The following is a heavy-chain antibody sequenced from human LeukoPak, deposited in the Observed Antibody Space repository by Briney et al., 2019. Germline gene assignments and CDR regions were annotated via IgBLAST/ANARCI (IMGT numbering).Heavy chain of an antibody. CDR2: MNSDGSLT. V-gene: IGHV3-74*01. CDR3: ARGVGPYH. CDR1: GFPFRNHA. Sequence: PGGSLRLSCAASGFPFRNHAMSWVRQPPGKGLVWVSRMNSDGSLTDYADSVKGRFIISRDNSKNTLYLQMNSLRAEDTAVYYCARGVGPYHWGQGTLVTVSS. D-gene: IGHD2-15*01. J-gene: IGHJ4*02.